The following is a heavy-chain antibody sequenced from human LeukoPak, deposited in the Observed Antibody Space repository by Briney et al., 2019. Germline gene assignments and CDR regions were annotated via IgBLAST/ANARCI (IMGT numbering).Heavy chain of an antibody. V-gene: IGHV4-61*01. CDR1: GGSVSSGSYY. Sequence: SETLSLTCTVSGGSVSSGSYYWSWIRQPPGKGLEWIGYIYHSGTTNYNPSLKSRVTISIDTSKNQFSLKLRSVTAADTAVYFCARDDYTNYAGYYYYYYMDVWGKGTTVTVSS. J-gene: IGHJ6*03. D-gene: IGHD4-11*01. CDR3: ARDDYTNYAGYYYYYYMDV. CDR2: IYHSGTT.